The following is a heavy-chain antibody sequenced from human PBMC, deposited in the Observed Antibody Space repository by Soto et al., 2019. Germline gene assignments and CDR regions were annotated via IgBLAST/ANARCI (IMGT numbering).Heavy chain of an antibody. V-gene: IGHV4-39*01. CDR3: ARQGYYYDSSGYYRHFEY. CDR2: IYYSGST. CDR1: GGSISSSSYY. J-gene: IGHJ4*02. D-gene: IGHD3-22*01. Sequence: QLQLQESGPGLVKPSETLSLTCTVSGGSISSSSYYWGWIRQPPGKVLQWIGSIYYSGSTYYNPFLKSRVTISVDTSKNQFSLKLSSVTAADTAVYYCARQGYYYDSSGYYRHFEYWGQGTLVTVSS.